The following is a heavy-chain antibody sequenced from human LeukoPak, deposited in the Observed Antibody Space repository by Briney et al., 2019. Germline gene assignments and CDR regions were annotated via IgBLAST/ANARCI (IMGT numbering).Heavy chain of an antibody. CDR2: IYTSRST. V-gene: IGHV4-4*07. CDR3: ARDLRWFGEFPMDV. CDR1: GGSISSYY. J-gene: IGHJ6*02. D-gene: IGHD3-10*01. Sequence: SETLSLTCTVSGGSISSYYWSWIRQPAGKGLEWIGRIYTSRSTNYNPSLKSRVTMSVDTSKNQFSLKLSSVTAADTAVYYCARDLRWFGEFPMDVWGQGTTVTVSS.